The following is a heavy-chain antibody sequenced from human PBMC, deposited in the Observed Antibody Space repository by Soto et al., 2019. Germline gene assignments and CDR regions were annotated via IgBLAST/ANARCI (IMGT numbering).Heavy chain of an antibody. CDR1: GYSIASGYY. J-gene: IGHJ6*02. CDR3: ARTFDYYGMDV. Sequence: SETLSLTCAVSGYSIASGYYWAWIRQSPGKGLEWIGSIYHAGSVYYNPSLNSRVAVSLDTSKNHFSLKLMSVTAADTAVYYCARTFDYYGMDVWGQGTTVTVSS. V-gene: IGHV4-38-2*01. CDR2: IYHAGSV.